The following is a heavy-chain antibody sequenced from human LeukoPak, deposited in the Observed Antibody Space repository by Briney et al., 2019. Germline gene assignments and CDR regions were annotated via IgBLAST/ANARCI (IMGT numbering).Heavy chain of an antibody. D-gene: IGHD3-3*01. CDR1: GFTFSSYW. V-gene: IGHV3-7*01. CDR2: IKQDESEK. CDR3: ARETVFGVVIPTYYFDY. Sequence: GGSLRLSCAASGFTFSSYWMSWVRQAPGKGLEWVANIKQDESEKYYVDSVKGRFTISRDNAKNSLYLQMNSLRAEDTAVYYCARETVFGVVIPTYYFDYWGQGTLVTVSS. J-gene: IGHJ4*02.